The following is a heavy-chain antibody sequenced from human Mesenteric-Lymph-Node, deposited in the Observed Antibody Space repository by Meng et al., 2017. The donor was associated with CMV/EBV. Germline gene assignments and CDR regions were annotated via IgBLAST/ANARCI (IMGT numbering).Heavy chain of an antibody. CDR2: IHYTGTT. CDR3: ARRTPVGYCTGGTCPDFDY. CDR1: GGSISSGHYY. J-gene: IGHJ4*02. Sequence: SETLSLTCTVSGGSISSGHYYWAWIRRPPGRGLEWIGTIHYTGTTYYNPSLESRVTISVDTSENQLSLNLRSVTAADTAAYYCARRTPVGYCTGGTCPDFDYWGQGTLVTVSS. V-gene: IGHV4-39*01. D-gene: IGHD2-8*02.